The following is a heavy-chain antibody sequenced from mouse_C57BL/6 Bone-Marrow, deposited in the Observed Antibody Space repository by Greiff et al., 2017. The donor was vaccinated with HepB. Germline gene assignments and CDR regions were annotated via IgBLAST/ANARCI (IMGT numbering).Heavy chain of an antibody. CDR2: IYPRDGST. D-gene: IGHD3-3*01. CDR3: ARKGAWFAY. V-gene: IGHV1-85*01. J-gene: IGHJ3*01. Sequence: VKLMESGPELVKPGASVKLSCKASGYTFTSYDINWVKQRPGQGLEWIGWIYPRDGSTKYNEKFKGKATLTVDKPSSTAYMPLSSLTSEDSAVYYCARKGAWFAYWGQGTLVTVSA. CDR1: GYTFTSYD.